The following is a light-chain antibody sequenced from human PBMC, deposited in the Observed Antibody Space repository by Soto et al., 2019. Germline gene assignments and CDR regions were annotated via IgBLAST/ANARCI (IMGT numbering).Light chain of an antibody. CDR3: SSYAGSNNLVV. J-gene: IGLJ2*01. Sequence: QSALTQPPSASGSPGQSVTISCTGTSSDVGGYNYVSWYQQHPGKAPKLMIYEVSKRPSGVPDRFSGSKSGNTASLTVSGXXXXXXXXYYCSSYAGSNNLVVFGGGTKL. V-gene: IGLV2-8*01. CDR1: SSDVGGYNY. CDR2: EVS.